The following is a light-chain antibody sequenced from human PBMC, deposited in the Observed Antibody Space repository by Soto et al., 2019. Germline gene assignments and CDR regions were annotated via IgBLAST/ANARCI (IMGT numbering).Light chain of an antibody. V-gene: IGKV4-1*01. Sequence: DIVMTQSPDSLAVSLGERATINCKSSQSIFFSSTNKNDLAWYQQRPGHPPKVIISWASNRKVGVPDRFSGSKSGTDFTLTISSLQAEDEAVYYCQQFYDSPPTFGQGTKVEIK. J-gene: IGKJ1*01. CDR3: QQFYDSPPT. CDR2: WAS. CDR1: QSIFFSSTNKND.